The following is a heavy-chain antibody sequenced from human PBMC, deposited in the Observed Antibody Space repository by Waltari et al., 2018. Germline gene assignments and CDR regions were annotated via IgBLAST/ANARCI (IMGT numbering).Heavy chain of an antibody. Sequence: QVLLQESGPGLLKPSETLSLTCTVSGYSISRGYYWAWIRQPPGKGLEWIASIYHTGDIYQNPSLKSRVTISIDTSKNFFSLKLDSVTAADTAVYFCARATVGSTTTESFDIWGQGTLVSVSS. J-gene: IGHJ3*02. CDR2: IYHTGDI. CDR3: ARATVGSTTTESFDI. D-gene: IGHD1-26*01. CDR1: GYSISRGYY. V-gene: IGHV4-38-2*02.